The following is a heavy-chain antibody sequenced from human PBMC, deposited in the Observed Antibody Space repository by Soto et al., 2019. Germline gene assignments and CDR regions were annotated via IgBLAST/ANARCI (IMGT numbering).Heavy chain of an antibody. CDR1: GYTFTSYA. CDR2: INAGNGNT. Sequence: ASVEVSCKASGYTFTSYAMHWVRQAPGQRLEWMGWINAGNGNTKYSQKFQGRVTITRDTSASTAYMELSSLRSEDTAVYYCARGPNPYYFDYWSQGTLVTVSS. V-gene: IGHV1-3*01. CDR3: ARGPNPYYFDY. J-gene: IGHJ4*02.